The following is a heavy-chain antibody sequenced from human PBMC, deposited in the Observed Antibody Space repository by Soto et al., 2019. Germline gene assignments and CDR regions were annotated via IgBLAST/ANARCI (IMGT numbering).Heavy chain of an antibody. V-gene: IGHV1-24*01. Sequence: GASVKVSCKVSGYTLTELSMHWVRQAPGKGLEWMGGFDPEDGETIYAQKFQGRVTMTEDTSTDTAYMELSSLRSEDTAVYYCATGSAPGIAVAGTGGYWGQGTLVTVSS. CDR3: ATGSAPGIAVAGTGGY. D-gene: IGHD6-19*01. J-gene: IGHJ4*02. CDR2: FDPEDGET. CDR1: GYTLTELS.